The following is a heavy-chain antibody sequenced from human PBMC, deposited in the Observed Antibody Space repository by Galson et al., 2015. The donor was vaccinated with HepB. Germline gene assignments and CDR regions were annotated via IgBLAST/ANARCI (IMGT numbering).Heavy chain of an antibody. V-gene: IGHV5-51*01. CDR3: ARSNSDNYLGLYFDY. Sequence: QSGAEVKKPGESLKISCKGSGYSFTTYWIGWVRQMPGKGLEWMGIVYPGDSDTRYSPSFQGQVTISADKSTSTAYLQWSSLKASDTAMYYCARSNSDNYLGLYFDYWGQGTLVTVSS. D-gene: IGHD3-22*01. CDR1: GYSFTTYW. J-gene: IGHJ4*02. CDR2: VYPGDSDT.